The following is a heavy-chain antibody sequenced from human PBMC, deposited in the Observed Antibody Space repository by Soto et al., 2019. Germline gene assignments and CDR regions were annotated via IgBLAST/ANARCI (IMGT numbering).Heavy chain of an antibody. CDR3: ARQAVAATEPDF. V-gene: IGHV5-51*01. CDR1: GFHFTSYW. Sequence: GESLKISCQGSGFHFTSYWIGWVRQMPGRGLEWMGIINPGDSDTRYSPSFQDHVTISADKSISTAYLQWSSLKASDTAMYYCARQAVAATEPDFWGQGTLVTVSS. J-gene: IGHJ4*02. CDR2: INPGDSDT. D-gene: IGHD6-19*01.